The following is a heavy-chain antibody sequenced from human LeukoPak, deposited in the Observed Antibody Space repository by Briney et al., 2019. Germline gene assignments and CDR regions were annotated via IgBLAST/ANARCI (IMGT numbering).Heavy chain of an antibody. CDR1: GFTFDGYA. V-gene: IGHV3-9*01. CDR2: ISWNSGSI. D-gene: IGHD3-22*01. J-gene: IGHJ4*02. CDR3: AKGYYYDSSGHFDY. Sequence: GGSLRLSCAASGFTFDGYAMHWVRQAPGKGLEWVSGISWNSGSIGYADSVKGRFTISRDNAKNSLYLQMNSLRGEDTALYYCAKGYYYDSSGHFDYWGQGTLVTVSS.